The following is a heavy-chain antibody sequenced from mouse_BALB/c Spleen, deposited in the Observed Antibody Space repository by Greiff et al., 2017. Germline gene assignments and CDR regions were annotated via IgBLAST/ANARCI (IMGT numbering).Heavy chain of an antibody. CDR3: ARENYYGSSYHAMDY. J-gene: IGHJ4*01. Sequence: VKVIESGPGLVAPSQSLSITCTVSGFSLSRYSVHWVRQPPGKGLEWLGMIWGGGSTDYNSALKSRLSISKDNSKSQVFLKMNSLQTDDTAMYYCARENYYGSSYHAMDYWGQGTSVTVSS. CDR2: IWGGGST. D-gene: IGHD1-1*01. V-gene: IGHV2-6-4*01. CDR1: GFSLSRYS.